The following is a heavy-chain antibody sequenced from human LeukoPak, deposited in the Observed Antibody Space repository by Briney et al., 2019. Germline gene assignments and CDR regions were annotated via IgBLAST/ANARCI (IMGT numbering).Heavy chain of an antibody. J-gene: IGHJ4*02. D-gene: IGHD6-13*01. CDR3: ARAHSSSSPELY. Sequence: SETLSLTCAVYGVPFSGYYWNWIRQSPGKGLEWIGYIYYSGSTNYNPSLKSRVTISVDTSKNQFSLNLTSVTAADTAVYYCARAHSSSSPELYWGQGTLVTVSS. CDR1: GVPFSGYY. V-gene: IGHV4-59*01. CDR2: IYYSGST.